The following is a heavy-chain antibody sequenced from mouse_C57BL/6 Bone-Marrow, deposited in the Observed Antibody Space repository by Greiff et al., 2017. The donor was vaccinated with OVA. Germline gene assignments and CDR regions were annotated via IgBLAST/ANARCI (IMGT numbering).Heavy chain of an antibody. J-gene: IGHJ4*01. CDR3: TRGYMNYYAMDY. D-gene: IGHD1-2*01. CDR2: IDPETGGN. Sequence: QVQLQQSGAELVRPGASVTLSCKASGFTFTDYEMHWVKQTPVHGLEWIGAIDPETGGNAYNQKITGQAILTADNASSTAYMELRSLTSEYSAVYYCTRGYMNYYAMDYWGQGTAVTVSS. V-gene: IGHV1-15*01. CDR1: GFTFTDYE.